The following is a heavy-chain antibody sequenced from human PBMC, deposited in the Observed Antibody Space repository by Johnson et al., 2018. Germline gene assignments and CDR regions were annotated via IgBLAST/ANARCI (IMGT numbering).Heavy chain of an antibody. D-gene: IGHD2-15*01. J-gene: IGHJ6*02. CDR3: AKDKQDVVVVAASGYYYYYGMDV. V-gene: IGHV3-9*01. Sequence: VQLVESGGGLVQPGRSLRLSCAASGFTFDDYAMHWVRQAPGKGLEWVPGISWNSGSIGYADSVKGRFTISRAHAKNSLSPQMNSLSAEDTALYYCAKDKQDVVVVAASGYYYYYGMDVWGQGTTVTVSS. CDR2: ISWNSGSI. CDR1: GFTFDDYA.